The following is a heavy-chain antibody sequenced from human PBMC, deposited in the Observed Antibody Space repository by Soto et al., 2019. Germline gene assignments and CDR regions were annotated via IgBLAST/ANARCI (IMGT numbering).Heavy chain of an antibody. J-gene: IGHJ6*02. CDR3: ARGPVAVAEFYYYYYGMDV. D-gene: IGHD6-19*01. CDR2: TYYRSKWYN. CDR1: GDSVSSNSAA. V-gene: IGHV6-1*01. Sequence: TLSLTCAISGDSVSSNSAAWNWIRQSPSRGLEWLGRTYYRSKWYNDYAVSVKSRITINPDTSKNQSSLQLNSVTPEDTAVYYCARGPVAVAEFYYYYYGMDVWGQGTTVTVSS.